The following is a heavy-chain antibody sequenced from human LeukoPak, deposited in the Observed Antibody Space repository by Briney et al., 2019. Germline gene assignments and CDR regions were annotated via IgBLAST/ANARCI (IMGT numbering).Heavy chain of an antibody. CDR3: ARVTSRLGWFDP. CDR2: IFRTGNT. V-gene: IGHV4-38-2*02. D-gene: IGHD1-14*01. CDR1: GYSISSGYY. J-gene: IGHJ5*02. Sequence: SETLSLTCTVSGYSISSGYYWGWIRQPPGKGLEWIGSIFRTGNTYYNPSLKSRVTISEDISKNQFSLKLRSVTAADTAVYYCARVTSRLGWFDPWGQGTLVTVSS.